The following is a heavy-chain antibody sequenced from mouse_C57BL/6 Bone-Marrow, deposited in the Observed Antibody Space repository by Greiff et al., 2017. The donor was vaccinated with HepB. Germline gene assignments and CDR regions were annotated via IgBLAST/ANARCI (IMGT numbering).Heavy chain of an antibody. CDR2: INSDGGST. J-gene: IGHJ3*01. D-gene: IGHD1-1*01. CDR1: EYEFPSHD. CDR3: ARHYGSSWFAY. Sequence: EVNVVESGGGLVQPGESLKLSCESNEYEFPSHDMSWVRKTPEKRLELVAAINSDGGSTYYPDTMERRVIISRDNTEKTLDLQMSSLRSEDTALYYCARHYGSSWFAYWGQGTLVTVSA. V-gene: IGHV5-2*01.